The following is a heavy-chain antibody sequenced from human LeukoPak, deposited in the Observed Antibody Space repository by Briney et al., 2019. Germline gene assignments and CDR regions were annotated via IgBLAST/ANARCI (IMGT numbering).Heavy chain of an antibody. CDR3: ARDPTVTNFHDAFDI. Sequence: GGSLRLSCVASGLTFSSYWMSWVRQAPGKGLEWVATIKQDGSQKEYVDSMKGRLTISRDNAKNSLYLQMNSVRAEDTAMYYCARDPTVTNFHDAFDIWGQGTMVTVSS. CDR2: IKQDGSQK. V-gene: IGHV3-7*05. D-gene: IGHD4-17*01. J-gene: IGHJ3*02. CDR1: GLTFSSYW.